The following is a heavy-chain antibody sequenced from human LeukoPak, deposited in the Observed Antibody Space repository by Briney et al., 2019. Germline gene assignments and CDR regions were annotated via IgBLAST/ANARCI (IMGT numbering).Heavy chain of an antibody. V-gene: IGHV3-21*04. Sequence: GGSLGLSCAASAFSLSAYNMNWVRQAPGKGLEWVSSISYTGTYIYYADSVKGRFTISRDYAQNSLYLQMNSLRAEDTAIYYCVRDRGTYRPIDYWGQGTLVTVSS. CDR3: VRDRGTYRPIDY. CDR1: AFSLSAYN. CDR2: ISYTGTYI. D-gene: IGHD1-26*01. J-gene: IGHJ4*02.